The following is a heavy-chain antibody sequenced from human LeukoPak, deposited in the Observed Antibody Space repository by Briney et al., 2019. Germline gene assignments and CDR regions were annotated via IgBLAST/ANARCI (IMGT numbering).Heavy chain of an antibody. CDR1: GGSLSSGSYY. CDR3: GRDVGSKIYQYYYGLDV. CDR2: IYNSVST. J-gene: IGHJ6*02. V-gene: IGHV4-61*01. D-gene: IGHD3-10*01. Sequence: SETLSLTCIVSGGSLSSGSYYGSWIRQPPGKGLEWIGYIYNSVSTNYNPSLKSRVTISVDTSKNQLFLKLSSLTAAETAVYYCGRDVGSKIYQYYYGLDVWGQGATVTVSS.